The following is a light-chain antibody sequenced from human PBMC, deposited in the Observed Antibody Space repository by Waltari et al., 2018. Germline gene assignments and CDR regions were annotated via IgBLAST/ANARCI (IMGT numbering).Light chain of an antibody. J-gene: IGLJ1*01. V-gene: IGLV3-21*04. CDR3: HVWHAALDPGV. Sequence: SYVVTQPPSVSVAPGETARITCGGDNIGSYSVHWYQQRPGQAPILIMRYDSDRPSGSPDRVSRFNSGNTATLTIGRVEAGDEADYYCHVWHAALDPGVFGSGTEVTVL. CDR1: NIGSYS. CDR2: YDS.